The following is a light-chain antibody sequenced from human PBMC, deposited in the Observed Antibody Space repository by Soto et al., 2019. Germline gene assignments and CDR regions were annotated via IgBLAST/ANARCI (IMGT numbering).Light chain of an antibody. CDR2: DAS. Sequence: EFVLTQSPGTLSLSPGERATLSCRASQTVRNNYLAWYQQKPGQAPRLLIYDASSRATGIPDRFSGGGSGTDFTLTTSRLEPEDFAVYYCQQYGGLPTFGQGTKV. CDR3: QQYGGLPT. CDR1: QTVRNNY. V-gene: IGKV3-20*01. J-gene: IGKJ1*01.